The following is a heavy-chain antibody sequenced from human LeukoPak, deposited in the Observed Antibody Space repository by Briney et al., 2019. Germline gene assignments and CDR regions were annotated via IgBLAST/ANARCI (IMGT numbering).Heavy chain of an antibody. CDR3: ARECYDILTGYYSSFDY. J-gene: IGHJ4*02. CDR2: INPNSGGT. D-gene: IGHD3-9*01. Sequence: ASVKVSCKASGYTFTGYYMHWVRQAPGQGLEWMGWINPNSGGTNYAQKFQGRVTMTRDTSISTAYMELSRLRSDDTAVYYCARECYDILTGYYSSFDYWGQGTLVTVSS. CDR1: GYTFTGYY. V-gene: IGHV1-2*02.